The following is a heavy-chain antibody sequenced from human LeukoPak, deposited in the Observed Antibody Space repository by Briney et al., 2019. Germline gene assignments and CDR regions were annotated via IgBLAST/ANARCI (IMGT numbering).Heavy chain of an antibody. CDR1: GYTFTNYA. J-gene: IGHJ4*02. CDR2: INAGNGYT. CDR3: ARGGRWLQIPVEGDY. D-gene: IGHD5-24*01. Sequence: ASVKVSCKASGYTFTNYAMHWVRQAPGQRLEWMGWINAGNGYTKYSQEFQGRVTITRDTSATTAYMDLSSLRSEDTVVYYCARGGRWLQIPVEGDYWGQGTLVTVSS. V-gene: IGHV1-3*03.